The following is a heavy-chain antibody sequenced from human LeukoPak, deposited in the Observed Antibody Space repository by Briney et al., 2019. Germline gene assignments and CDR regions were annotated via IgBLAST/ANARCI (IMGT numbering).Heavy chain of an antibody. CDR1: GLTFSSYA. CDR2: ISGSGGST. V-gene: IGHV3-23*01. CDR3: AKEIAVAGSGH. Sequence: GGSLRLYCAASGLTFSSYAMSWVRQAPGKGLEWVSAISGSGGSTYYADSVKGRFTISRDNSKNTLYLQMNSLRAEDTAVYYCAKEIAVAGSGHWGQGTLVTVSS. J-gene: IGHJ4*02. D-gene: IGHD6-19*01.